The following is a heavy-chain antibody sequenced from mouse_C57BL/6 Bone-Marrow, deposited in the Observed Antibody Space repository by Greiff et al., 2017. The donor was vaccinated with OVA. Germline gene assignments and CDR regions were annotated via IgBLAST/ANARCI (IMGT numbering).Heavy chain of an antibody. Sequence: QVQLQQPGAELVKPGASVKLSCKASGYTFTSYWMQWVKQRPGQGLEWIGEIDPSDSYTNYNQKFKGKATLTVDTSSSTAYMQLNSLTSEDSAVYYCARDLYYAMDYWGQGTSVTVSS. J-gene: IGHJ4*01. CDR3: ARDLYYAMDY. V-gene: IGHV1-50*01. CDR2: IDPSDSYT. CDR1: GYTFTSYW.